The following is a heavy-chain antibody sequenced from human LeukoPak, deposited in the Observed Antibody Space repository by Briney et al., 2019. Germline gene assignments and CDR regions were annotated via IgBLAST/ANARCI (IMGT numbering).Heavy chain of an antibody. CDR2: IYNGGTT. V-gene: IGHV3-66*04. CDR1: GFPVSDNY. J-gene: IGHJ4*02. Sequence: GRSLRLSCAASGFPVSDNYMTWVRQAPGKGLEWVSVIYNGGTTKYADSVKGRFIISRDNSRNMLYLQMNSMRVEDTAVYYCARRPTMGGRWGQGTLVTVSS. D-gene: IGHD3-16*01. CDR3: ARRPTMGGR.